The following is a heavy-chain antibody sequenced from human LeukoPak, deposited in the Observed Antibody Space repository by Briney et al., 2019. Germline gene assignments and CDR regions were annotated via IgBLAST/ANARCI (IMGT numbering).Heavy chain of an antibody. J-gene: IGHJ4*02. D-gene: IGHD3-10*01. CDR1: GFTFDDYA. V-gene: IGHV3-43D*03. Sequence: GGSLRLSCAASGFTFDDYAMHWVRQAPGKGLEWVSLISWDGGSTYYADSVKGRFTISRDNSKNSLYLQMNSLRAEDTALYYCAKADYGSGTYYNVRYFDSWGQGTLVTVSS. CDR2: ISWDGGST. CDR3: AKADYGSGTYYNVRYFDS.